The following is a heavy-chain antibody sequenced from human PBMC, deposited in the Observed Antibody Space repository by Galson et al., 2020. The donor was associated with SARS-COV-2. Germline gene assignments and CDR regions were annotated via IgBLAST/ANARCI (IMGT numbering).Heavy chain of an antibody. CDR2: IYYSGST. CDR1: GGSISSHY. V-gene: IGHV4-59*11. J-gene: IGHJ5*02. D-gene: IGHD3-16*01. CDR3: ARAKLVWGNWFDP. Sequence: LETLSLTCTVSGGSISSHYWSWIRQPPGKGLEWIGYIYYSGSTNYNPSLKSRVTISVDTSKNQFSLKLSSVTAADTAVYYCARAKLVWGNWFDPWGQGTLVTVSS.